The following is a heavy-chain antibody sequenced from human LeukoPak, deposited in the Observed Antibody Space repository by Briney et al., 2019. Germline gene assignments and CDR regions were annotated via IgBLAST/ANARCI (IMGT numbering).Heavy chain of an antibody. J-gene: IGHJ4*02. CDR2: IYYSGST. V-gene: IGHV4-59*08. D-gene: IGHD5-18*01. CDR3: ARLHDGYRYGADY. Sequence: PSETLSLTCTVSGGSISSYYWSWIRQPPGKGLEWIGYIYYSGSTNYNPSLKSRVTISVDTSKNQFSLKLSPVTAADTAVYYCARLHDGYRYGADYRGQGTLVTAS. CDR1: GGSISSYY.